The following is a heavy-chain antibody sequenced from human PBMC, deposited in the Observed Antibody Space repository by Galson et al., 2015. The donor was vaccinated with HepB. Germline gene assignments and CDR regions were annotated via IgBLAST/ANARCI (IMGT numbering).Heavy chain of an antibody. Sequence: SLRLSCAGTGFTFSTYALSWVRQAPGKGLEWVAVVTGNGGYTAYTESMKGRFTISRDNSKNTLYLRMNRLRADDTAVYYCATDGLQWHDQWGQGTLVTVSS. CDR2: VTGNGGYT. CDR1: GFTFSTYA. CDR3: ATDGLQWHDQ. D-gene: IGHD6-19*01. J-gene: IGHJ4*02. V-gene: IGHV3-23*01.